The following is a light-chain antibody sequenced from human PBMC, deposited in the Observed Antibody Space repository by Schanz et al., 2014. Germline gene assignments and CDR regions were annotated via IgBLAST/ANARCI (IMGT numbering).Light chain of an antibody. CDR1: SSNIGTNT. CDR2: STN. Sequence: QSVLTQPPSASGTPGQRVTISCSGSSSNIGTNTVIWYQQLPGTAPKLLIHSTNQRPSGVPDRFSGSKSGTSASLAIIGLQSEDEAVYYCATWDDGLTARVFGGGTKVTVL. CDR3: ATWDDGLTARV. V-gene: IGLV1-44*01. J-gene: IGLJ3*02.